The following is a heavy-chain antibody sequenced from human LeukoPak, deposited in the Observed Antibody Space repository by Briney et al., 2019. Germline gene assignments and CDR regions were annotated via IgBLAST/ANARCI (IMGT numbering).Heavy chain of an antibody. D-gene: IGHD6-13*01. CDR2: INHSGST. CDR1: GGSFSSYY. Sequence: SETLSLTCAVYGGSFSSYYWSWIRQPPGKGLEWIGEINHSGSTNYNPSLKSRVTISVDTSKNQFSLKLSSVTAADTAVYYCARRIAAAGTGVDYWGQGTLVTVSS. V-gene: IGHV4-34*01. CDR3: ARRIAAAGTGVDY. J-gene: IGHJ4*02.